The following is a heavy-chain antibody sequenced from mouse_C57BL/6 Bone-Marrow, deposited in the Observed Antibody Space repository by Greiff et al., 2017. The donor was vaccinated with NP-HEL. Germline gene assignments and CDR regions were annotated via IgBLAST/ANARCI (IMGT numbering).Heavy chain of an antibody. Sequence: QVQLKESGAELARPGASVKLSCKASGYTFTSYGISWVKQRTGQGLEWIGEIYPRSGNTYYNEKFKGKATLTADKSSSTAYMELRSLTSEDSAVYFCARGDYGNPAWFAYWGQGTLVTVSA. J-gene: IGHJ3*01. D-gene: IGHD2-1*01. V-gene: IGHV1-81*01. CDR2: IYPRSGNT. CDR3: ARGDYGNPAWFAY. CDR1: GYTFTSYG.